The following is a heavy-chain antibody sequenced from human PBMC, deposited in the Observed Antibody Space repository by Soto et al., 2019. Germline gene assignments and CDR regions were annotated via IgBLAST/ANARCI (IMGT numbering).Heavy chain of an antibody. V-gene: IGHV4-61*08. Sequence: SETLSLTCTVSGDSISSGDYYWSWIRQPPGKGLEWIGYMYNTGSTVYNPSLKSRVTISVDTSKNQFSLKLNAVTAADTAVYYCARDLWGYCGTDCYPLDVWGQGTTVTVSS. J-gene: IGHJ6*02. CDR2: MYNTGST. CDR3: ARDLWGYCGTDCYPLDV. CDR1: GDSISSGDYY. D-gene: IGHD2-21*02.